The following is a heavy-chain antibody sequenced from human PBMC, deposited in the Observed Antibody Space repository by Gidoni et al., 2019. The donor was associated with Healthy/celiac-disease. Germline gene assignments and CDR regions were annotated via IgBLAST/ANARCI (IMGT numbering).Heavy chain of an antibody. Sequence: QVQLQQWGAGLLKPSETLSLTCAVYGGSFKDCWSWIRQPPGKGLEWIGEINHSGSTNYNPSLKSRVTISVDTSKNQFSLKLSSVTAADTAVYYCARGRPYNYDYVWGSYRSYFDYWGQGTLVTVSS. CDR2: INHSGST. CDR3: ARGRPYNYDYVWGSYRSYFDY. D-gene: IGHD3-16*02. V-gene: IGHV4-34*01. J-gene: IGHJ4*02. CDR1: GGSFKDC.